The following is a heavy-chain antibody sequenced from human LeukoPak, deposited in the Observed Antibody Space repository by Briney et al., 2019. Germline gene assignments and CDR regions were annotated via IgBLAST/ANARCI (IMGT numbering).Heavy chain of an antibody. CDR3: AKDPSDILTGYYRS. D-gene: IGHD3-9*01. Sequence: GGSLRLSCVVSGITLSSYAMSWVRQAPGKGLEWVSAISGSGGRTYYADSVKGRFTISRDNSKNTLYLQMNSLRAEDTAVYYCAKDPSDILTGYYRSWGQGTLVTVSS. CDR2: ISGSGGRT. V-gene: IGHV3-23*01. J-gene: IGHJ4*02. CDR1: GITLSSYA.